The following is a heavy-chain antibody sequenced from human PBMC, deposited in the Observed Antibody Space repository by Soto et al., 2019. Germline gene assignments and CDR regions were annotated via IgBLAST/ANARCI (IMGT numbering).Heavy chain of an antibody. CDR3: AREARTYSRYVSFPGIIDY. CDR2: IYYSGST. CDR1: CGSISSYY. Sequence: SETLSLTCTVSCGSISSYYWSWIRQPPGKGLEWIGYIYYSGSTNYNPSLKSRVTISVDTSKNQFSLKLSSVTAADTAVYYCAREARTYSRYVSFPGIIDYWGKETLGTVCS. J-gene: IGHJ4*02. V-gene: IGHV4-59*01. D-gene: IGHD5-12*01.